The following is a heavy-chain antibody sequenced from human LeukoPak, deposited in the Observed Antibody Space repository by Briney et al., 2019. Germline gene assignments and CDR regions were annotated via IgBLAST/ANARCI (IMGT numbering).Heavy chain of an antibody. CDR1: GGSVSSGSYY. Sequence: SETLSLTCTVSGGSVSSGSYYWSWIRQPPGKGLEWIGYIYYSGSTNYNPSLKSRVTISVDTSKNQFSLKLRSVTDADTAVYHCARGGSSTWRIGYYFDFWGQGTLVTVSS. V-gene: IGHV4-61*01. D-gene: IGHD6-13*01. CDR3: ARGGSSTWRIGYYFDF. J-gene: IGHJ4*02. CDR2: IYYSGST.